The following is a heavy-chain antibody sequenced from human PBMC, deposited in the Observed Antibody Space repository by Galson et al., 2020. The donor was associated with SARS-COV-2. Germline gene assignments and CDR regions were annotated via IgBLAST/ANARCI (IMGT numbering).Heavy chain of an antibody. D-gene: IGHD1-26*01. J-gene: IGHJ4*02. V-gene: IGHV4-34*01. CDR2: ITHSGSS. Sequence: SQTLSLTCAVYGGSFNDYYWSWIRQPPGKGLEWIGGITHSGSSDYNPSLGGRATISVDTSKNQFSLRLNSVTAADTAVYYCAREGGSGIVAAPTDYWGQGTLVTVSS. CDR3: AREGGSGIVAAPTDY. CDR1: GGSFNDYY.